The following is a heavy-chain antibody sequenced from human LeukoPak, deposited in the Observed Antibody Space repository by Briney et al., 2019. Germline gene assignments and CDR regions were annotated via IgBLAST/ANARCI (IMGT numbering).Heavy chain of an antibody. CDR3: AKDYYDSSGYFVYYYGMDV. V-gene: IGHV3-30*18. Sequence: GGSLRLSCAASGFTFSSYGMHWVRQAPGKGLEWVAVISYDGSNKYYADSVKGRFTISRDNSKNTLYLQMNSLRAEDTAVYYCAKDYYDSSGYFVYYYGMDVWGQGTTVTVSS. D-gene: IGHD3-22*01. CDR2: ISYDGSNK. CDR1: GFTFSSYG. J-gene: IGHJ6*02.